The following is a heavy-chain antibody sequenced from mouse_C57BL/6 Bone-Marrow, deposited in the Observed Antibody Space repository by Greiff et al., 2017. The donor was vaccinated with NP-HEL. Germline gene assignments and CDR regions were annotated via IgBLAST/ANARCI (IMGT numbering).Heavy chain of an antibody. J-gene: IGHJ3*01. CDR1: GFSFNTYA. D-gene: IGHD2-3*01. CDR2: IRSKSNNYAT. Sequence: EVQGVESGGGLVQPKGSLKLSCAASGFSFNTYAMNWVRQAPGKGLEWVARIRSKSNNYATYYADSVKDRFTISRDDSESMLYLQMNNLKTEDTAMYYCVRPLYDGNHLGFAYWGQGTLVTVSA. V-gene: IGHV10-1*01. CDR3: VRPLYDGNHLGFAY.